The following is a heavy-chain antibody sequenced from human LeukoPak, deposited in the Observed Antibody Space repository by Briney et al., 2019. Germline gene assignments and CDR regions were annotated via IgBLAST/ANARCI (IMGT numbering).Heavy chain of an antibody. V-gene: IGHV3-30*07. Sequence: PGGSLRLSCLASGFTFGSHAMHWVRQAPGKGLEWVAFVSPDGSEEYYVGSVKGRFTISRDNSKNTLYLQMSSLRLDDTAIYYCARQASALRYHYNYLDVWGTGATVTVSS. CDR3: ARQASALRYHYNYLDV. CDR2: VSPDGSEE. CDR1: GFTFGSHA. D-gene: IGHD2-15*01. J-gene: IGHJ6*03.